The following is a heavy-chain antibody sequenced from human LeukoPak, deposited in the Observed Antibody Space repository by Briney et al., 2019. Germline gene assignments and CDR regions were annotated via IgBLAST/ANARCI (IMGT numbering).Heavy chain of an antibody. CDR2: INPNSGGT. Sequence: ASVKVSCKASGYTFTGYYMHWVRQAPGQGLEWMGRINPNSGGTNYAQRFQGRVTMTRDTSTSTVYMELSSLRSEDTAVYYCAREDDSSGYAFDIWGQGTMVTVSS. V-gene: IGHV1-2*06. CDR1: GYTFTGYY. J-gene: IGHJ3*02. D-gene: IGHD3-22*01. CDR3: AREDDSSGYAFDI.